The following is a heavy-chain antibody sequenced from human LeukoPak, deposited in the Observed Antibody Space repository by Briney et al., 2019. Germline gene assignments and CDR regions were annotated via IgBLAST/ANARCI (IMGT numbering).Heavy chain of an antibody. J-gene: IGHJ4*02. V-gene: IGHV3-72*01. CDR2: SRNKGNSYST. Sequence: GGSLRLSCAASGFTFSDHFMDWVRQAPGKGLEWVGRSRNKGNSYSTDYAASVKGRFTISRDDSNNSLYLQMNSLKTEDTAVYYCARSGMAPFDHWGQGTLVTVSS. CDR1: GFTFSDHF. CDR3: ARSGMAPFDH. D-gene: IGHD5-18*01.